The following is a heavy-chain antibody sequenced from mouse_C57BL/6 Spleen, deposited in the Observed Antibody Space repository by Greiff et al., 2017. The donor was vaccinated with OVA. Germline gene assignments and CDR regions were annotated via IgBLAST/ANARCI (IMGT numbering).Heavy chain of an antibody. CDR3: ARGRANWDY. D-gene: IGHD4-1*01. V-gene: IGHV5-4*03. CDR2: ISDGGSYT. CDR1: GFTFSSYA. J-gene: IGHJ2*01. Sequence: DVKLVESGGGLVKPGGSLKLSCAASGFTFSSYAMSWVRQTPEKRLEWVATISDGGSYTYYPDNVKGRFTISRDNAKNNLYLQMSHLKSEDTAMYYCARGRANWDYWGQGTTLTVSS.